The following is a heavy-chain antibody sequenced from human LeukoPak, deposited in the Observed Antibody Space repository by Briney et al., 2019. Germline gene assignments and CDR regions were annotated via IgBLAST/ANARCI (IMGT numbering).Heavy chain of an antibody. J-gene: IGHJ3*02. CDR3: ARTSWGYAFDI. CDR2: IYYTGST. V-gene: IGHV4-59*01. D-gene: IGHD7-27*01. CDR1: GGSISSYY. Sequence: SETLSLTCTVSGGSISSYYWSWIRQPPGKGLEWIGHIYYTGSTNYTPSLKSRVTISLDTSKNHFSLKLSSVTAADTAMYYCARTSWGYAFDIWGRGPMVTVSS.